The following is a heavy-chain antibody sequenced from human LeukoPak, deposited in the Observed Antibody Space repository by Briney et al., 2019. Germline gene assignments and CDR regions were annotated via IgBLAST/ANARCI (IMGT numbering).Heavy chain of an antibody. CDR2: IIPVLGTT. Sequence: SVKVSCKASGGTFSSYTISWVRQAPGQGLEWMGRIIPVLGTTTYAQKFQGRVTITADESTTTAYMELRRLTSEDTAMYYCARGLGTRWFFDYWGQGTLVTVSS. CDR1: GGTFSSYT. CDR3: ARGLGTRWFFDY. V-gene: IGHV1-69*08. J-gene: IGHJ4*02. D-gene: IGHD1-1*01.